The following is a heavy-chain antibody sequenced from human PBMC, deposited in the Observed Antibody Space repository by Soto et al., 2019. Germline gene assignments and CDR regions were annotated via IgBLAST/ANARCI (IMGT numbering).Heavy chain of an antibody. V-gene: IGHV3-21*01. CDR1: GFTFSSYT. D-gene: IGHD5-18*01. J-gene: IGHJ6*02. Sequence: GGSLRLSCAASGFTFSSYTMNWVRQAPGKGLEWVSSISSSRSYIYYADSVRGRFTISRDNAKNSLYLQMYSLRAEDTAVYYCARDQVSDTAMKYYSLNVWGQGTTVTVSS. CDR2: ISSSRSYI. CDR3: ARDQVSDTAMKYYSLNV.